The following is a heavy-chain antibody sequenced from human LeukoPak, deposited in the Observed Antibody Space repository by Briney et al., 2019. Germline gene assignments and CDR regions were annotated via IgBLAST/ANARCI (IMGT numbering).Heavy chain of an antibody. CDR2: INPNSGGT. CDR1: GYTFTGYY. CDR3: ARVHNYYDSSGYYCY. V-gene: IGHV1-2*02. J-gene: IGHJ4*02. Sequence: ASVNVSCKASGYTFTGYYMHWVRQAPGQGLEWMGWINPNSGGTNYAQKFQGRVTMTRDTSISTAYMELSRPRSDDTAVYYCARVHNYYDSSGYYCYWGQGTLVTVSS. D-gene: IGHD3-22*01.